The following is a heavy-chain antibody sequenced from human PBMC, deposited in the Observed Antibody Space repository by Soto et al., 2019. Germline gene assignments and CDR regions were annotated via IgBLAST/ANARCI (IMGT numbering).Heavy chain of an antibody. Sequence: ASVKVSCKASGYTFTSYGISWVRHAPGQGLEWMGWISAYNGNTNYAQKLQGRVTMTTDTSTSTAYMELRSLRSDDTAVYYCARAAYYDSSGYIDYWGQGTLVTVSS. CDR3: ARAAYYDSSGYIDY. V-gene: IGHV1-18*01. CDR1: GYTFTSYG. D-gene: IGHD3-22*01. J-gene: IGHJ4*02. CDR2: ISAYNGNT.